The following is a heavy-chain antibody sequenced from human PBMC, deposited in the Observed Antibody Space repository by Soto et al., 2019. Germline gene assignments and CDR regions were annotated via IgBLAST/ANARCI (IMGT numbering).Heavy chain of an antibody. CDR3: ARDLASLDYDFWSGYSVAFDI. CDR1: GGSISSYY. D-gene: IGHD3-3*01. J-gene: IGHJ3*02. CDR2: IYYSGST. Sequence: SETLSLTCTVSGGSISSYYWSWIRQPPGKGLEWIGYIYYSGSTNYNPSLKSRVTISVDTSKNHFSLKLSSVTAADTAVYYCARDLASLDYDFWSGYSVAFDIWGQGTMVTVSS. V-gene: IGHV4-59*12.